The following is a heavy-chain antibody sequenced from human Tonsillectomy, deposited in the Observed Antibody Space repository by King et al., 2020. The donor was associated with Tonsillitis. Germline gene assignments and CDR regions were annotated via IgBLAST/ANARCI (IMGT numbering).Heavy chain of an antibody. V-gene: IGHV1-2*02. Sequence: GGGGKGRGASGKVSCRASGYTFTGLDVQGVRRATGEGREGWGWYNPNRGCTNSAQKFQGRVTMTRDTSISTPYVDLSRLKTDDTAGYYCARVCLGNGDCYSSNAFDIWGQGTMVTASS. J-gene: IGHJ3*02. D-gene: IGHD2-21*02. CDR1: GYTFTGLD. CDR3: ARVCLGNGDCYSSNAFDI. CDR2: YNPNRGCT.